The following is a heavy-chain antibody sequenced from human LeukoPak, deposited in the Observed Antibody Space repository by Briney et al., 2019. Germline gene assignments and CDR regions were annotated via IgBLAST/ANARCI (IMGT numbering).Heavy chain of an antibody. Sequence: GGSLRLSCAASGFTFSTYWMHWVRQAPGKGLVWVSRTNADGSSTSYADSVKGRFTISRDNAKNTLYLQMNSLRADDTAVYYCARGGLEPVDYWGQGTLDTVSS. J-gene: IGHJ4*02. CDR2: TNADGSST. V-gene: IGHV3-74*01. D-gene: IGHD1-1*01. CDR3: ARGGLEPVDY. CDR1: GFTFSTYW.